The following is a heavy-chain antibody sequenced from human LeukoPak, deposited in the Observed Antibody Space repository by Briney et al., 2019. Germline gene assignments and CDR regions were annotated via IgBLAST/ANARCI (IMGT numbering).Heavy chain of an antibody. CDR1: GGSISSSSYY. D-gene: IGHD3-22*01. V-gene: IGHV4-39*06. J-gene: IGHJ4*02. CDR2: IYYSGST. Sequence: SETLSLTCTVSGGSISSSSYYWGWIRQPPGKGLEWIGSIYYSGSTYYNPSLKSRVTISVDTSKNQFPLKLSSVTAADTAVYYCARSYDSSGYYGFFDYWGQGTLVTVSS. CDR3: ARSYDSSGYYGFFDY.